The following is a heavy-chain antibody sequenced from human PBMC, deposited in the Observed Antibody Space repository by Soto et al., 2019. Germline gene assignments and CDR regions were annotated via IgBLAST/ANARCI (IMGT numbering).Heavy chain of an antibody. V-gene: IGHV1-18*01. CDR3: SRFIMVGGWFDPNYYHGMDV. D-gene: IGHD6-19*01. CDR1: GYTFSNYG. J-gene: IGHJ6*02. CDR2: ISGYNGNT. Sequence: QVQLVQSGAEVKKPGASVTVSCKTSGYTFSNYGINWVRQAPGQGLEWMGWISGYNGNTNYAQTVQGRVTMTTDTSTGTVDMELRSLKSDDTAIYSCSRFIMVGGWFDPNYYHGMDVWGQGTTVTVSS.